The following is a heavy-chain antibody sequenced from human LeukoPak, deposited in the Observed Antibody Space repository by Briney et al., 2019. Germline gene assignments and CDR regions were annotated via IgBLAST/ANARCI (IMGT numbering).Heavy chain of an antibody. D-gene: IGHD4-17*01. J-gene: IGHJ3*02. CDR2: IYWNDDK. CDR3: AHMVNTVTMSWGAFDI. CDR1: GFSLSTRGVG. Sequence: SRPTLVKPPQTLTLTCTFSGFSLSTRGVGVGWIRQPPGKALEWLSLIYWNDDKRYRPSLNSRLTITKDTSKNQVVLIMTKMDPVDTATYYCAHMVNTVTMSWGAFDIWGQGTMVTVSS. V-gene: IGHV2-5*01.